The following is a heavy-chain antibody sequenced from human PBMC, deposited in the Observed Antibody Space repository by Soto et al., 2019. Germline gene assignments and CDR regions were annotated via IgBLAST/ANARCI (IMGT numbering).Heavy chain of an antibody. CDR2: IYYSGST. CDR1: GGSISSGAYY. D-gene: IGHD3-22*01. Sequence: QVQLQESGPGLVKPSQTLSLTCTVSGGSISSGAYYWSWIRQHPGKGLEWIGYIYYSGSTYYNPSLKRRVTRSVDTSKNHSSLKLSSVTAADTAVYYCARDAYDRSGEGLGLGYWGQGTLVTVSS. V-gene: IGHV4-31*03. CDR3: ARDAYDRSGEGLGLGY. J-gene: IGHJ4*02.